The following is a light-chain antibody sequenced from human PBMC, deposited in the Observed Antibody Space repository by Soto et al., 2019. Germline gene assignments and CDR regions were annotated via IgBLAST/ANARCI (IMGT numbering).Light chain of an antibody. Sequence: QSALTQPASVSGSPGQSITISCTGTISDIGTHNLVSWYQQHPGKPPQLIIYELTERPSGVPDRFSGSKSGTSASLAISGLQSEDEADYYCASWDDRLYGVLFGGGTKLTVL. CDR3: ASWDDRLYGVL. V-gene: IGLV2-14*02. CDR2: ELT. J-gene: IGLJ2*01. CDR1: ISDIGTHNL.